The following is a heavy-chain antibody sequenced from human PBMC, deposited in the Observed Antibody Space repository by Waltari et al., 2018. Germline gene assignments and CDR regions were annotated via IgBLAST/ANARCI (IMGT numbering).Heavy chain of an antibody. D-gene: IGHD2-2*01. CDR3: ARGGVVPIVY. CDR2: INSDGSST. V-gene: IGHV3-74*01. Sequence: EVQLVESGGGLVQPGGSLRLSCAASGFTFSSYWMHWVRQGPGKGLVCVSRINSDGSSTSDADSVKGRFTISRDNAKNTLYLQMNSLRAEDTAVYYCARGGVVPIVYWGQGTLVTVSS. CDR1: GFTFSSYW. J-gene: IGHJ4*02.